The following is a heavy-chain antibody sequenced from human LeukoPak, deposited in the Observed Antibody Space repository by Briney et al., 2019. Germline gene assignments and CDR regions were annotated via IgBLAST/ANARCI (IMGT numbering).Heavy chain of an antibody. J-gene: IGHJ6*03. V-gene: IGHV1-2*02. CDR2: INPNSGGT. CDR3: ALLQILNDSSGYRGYYYYMDV. Sequence: GASVKVSCKASGYTFTGYYMHWVRQAPGQGLEWMGWINPNSGGTNYAQKFQGRVTMTRDTSISTAYMELSSLRSEDTAVYYCALLQILNDSSGYRGYYYYMDVWGKGTTVTVSS. CDR1: GYTFTGYY. D-gene: IGHD3-22*01.